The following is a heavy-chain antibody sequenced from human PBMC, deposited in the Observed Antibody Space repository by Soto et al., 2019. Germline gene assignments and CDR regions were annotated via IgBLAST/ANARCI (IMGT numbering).Heavy chain of an antibody. CDR2: NYYSGNT. D-gene: IGHD3-10*01. J-gene: IGHJ6*02. Sequence: PSETLSLTCTVSGGSISSYYWSWIRQPPGKGLEWIGYNYYSGNTNYNPSLKSRVTISVDTSKNQFSLKLSSVTAADTAVYYCARGLRITMVRGVTYGMDVWGQGTTVTVSS. CDR1: GGSISSYY. CDR3: ARGLRITMVRGVTYGMDV. V-gene: IGHV4-59*01.